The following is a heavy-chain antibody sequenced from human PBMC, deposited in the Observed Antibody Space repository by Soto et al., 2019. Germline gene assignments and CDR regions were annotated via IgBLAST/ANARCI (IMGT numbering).Heavy chain of an antibody. Sequence: GGSLRLSCAASGFTFSSYAMHWVRQAPGKGLEWVAVISYDGGNKYYADSGKGRFTISRDNSKNTLYLQMNSLRAEDTAVYYCASDYYDILTGYPTDHDAFDIWGQGTMVTVSS. V-gene: IGHV3-30-3*01. D-gene: IGHD3-9*01. CDR2: ISYDGGNK. CDR3: ASDYYDILTGYPTDHDAFDI. J-gene: IGHJ3*02. CDR1: GFTFSSYA.